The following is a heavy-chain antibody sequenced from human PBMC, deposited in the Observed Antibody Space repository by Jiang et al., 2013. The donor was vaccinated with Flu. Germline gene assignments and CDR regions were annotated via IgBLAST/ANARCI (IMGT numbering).Heavy chain of an antibody. CDR2: INTGNGNT. Sequence: SGAEVTKPGASVKVSCKASGYTFTSNVLHWVRQAPGQRLEWMGWINTGNGNTRYSQHFKGRVTLTGDTSASTAYMALSSLRSEDTAVYYCVRELGLERRWDDWGQGTLVTVSS. D-gene: IGHD1-1*01. CDR3: VRELGLERRWDD. J-gene: IGHJ4*02. V-gene: IGHV1-3*04. CDR1: GYTFTSNV.